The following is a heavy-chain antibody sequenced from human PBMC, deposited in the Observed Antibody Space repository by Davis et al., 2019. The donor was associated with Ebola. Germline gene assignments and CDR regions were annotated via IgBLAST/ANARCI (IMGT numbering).Heavy chain of an antibody. CDR3: ARGRDIVVVVPGIEPRGDWFDP. V-gene: IGHV3-21*01. CDR2: ISSSSSYI. D-gene: IGHD2-15*01. Sequence: PGGSLRLSCAASGFTFSSYSMNWVRQAPGKGLEWVSSISSSSSYIYYADSVKGRFTISRDNAKNSLYLQMNSLRAEDTAVYYCARGRDIVVVVPGIEPRGDWFDPWGQGTLVTVSS. CDR1: GFTFSSYS. J-gene: IGHJ5*02.